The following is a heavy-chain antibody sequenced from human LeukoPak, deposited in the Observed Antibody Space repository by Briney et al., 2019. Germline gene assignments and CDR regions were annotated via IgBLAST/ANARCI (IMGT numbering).Heavy chain of an antibody. CDR2: IYYSGST. V-gene: IGHV4-59*01. CDR1: GGSIRDDY. D-gene: IGHD2-2*01. J-gene: IGHJ5*02. Sequence: SETLSLTGTCSGGSIRDDYWSWIRQPPGKGLEWIGNIYYSGSTKYNPSLKSRVTISIDTSRNQFSLKLTSVTAADTAVYYCARVPHCSSNSCQAWFDPWGQGTLVTVSS. CDR3: ARVPHCSSNSCQAWFDP.